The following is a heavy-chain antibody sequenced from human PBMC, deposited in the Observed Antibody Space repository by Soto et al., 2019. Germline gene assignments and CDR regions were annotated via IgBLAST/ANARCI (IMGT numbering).Heavy chain of an antibody. Sequence: GGSLRLSCAASGFTFSSYSMNWVRQAPGKGLEWVSYISSSSSTIYYADSVKGRFTISRDNAKNSLYLQMNGLRDEDTAVYYCARGRNEFGVSAAVGDYFDYWGQGTLVTVSS. J-gene: IGHJ4*02. V-gene: IGHV3-48*02. CDR3: ARGRNEFGVSAAVGDYFDY. CDR1: GFTFSSYS. CDR2: ISSSSSTI. D-gene: IGHD6-19*01.